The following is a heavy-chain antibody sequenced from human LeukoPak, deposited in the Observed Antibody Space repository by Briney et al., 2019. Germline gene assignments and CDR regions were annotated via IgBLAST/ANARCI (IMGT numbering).Heavy chain of an antibody. CDR1: GGSISSYY. J-gene: IGHJ5*02. CDR2: IYTSGST. Sequence: SETLSLTCTVSGGSISSYYWSWIRQPAGKGLEWIGRIYTSGSTNYNPSLKSRVTMSADTSKNQFSLKLSSVTAADTAVYYCSRGGCDWGYNWFDPWGQGTLVTVSS. CDR3: SRGGCDWGYNWFDP. V-gene: IGHV4-4*07. D-gene: IGHD2-21*02.